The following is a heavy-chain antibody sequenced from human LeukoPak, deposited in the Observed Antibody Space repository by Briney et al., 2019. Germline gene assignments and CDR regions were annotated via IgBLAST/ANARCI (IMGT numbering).Heavy chain of an antibody. D-gene: IGHD3-16*02. V-gene: IGHV3-66*01. Sequence: GGSLRLSCAASGFTVGSNYMSWVRQAPGKGLEWVSVIYSGGSTYYADSVKGRFTISRDNSKNTLYLQMNSLRAEDTAVYYCARDSWEYDYVGGSYRPGAFDIWGQGTMVTVSS. CDR3: ARDSWEYDYVGGSYRPGAFDI. J-gene: IGHJ3*02. CDR1: GFTVGSNY. CDR2: IYSGGST.